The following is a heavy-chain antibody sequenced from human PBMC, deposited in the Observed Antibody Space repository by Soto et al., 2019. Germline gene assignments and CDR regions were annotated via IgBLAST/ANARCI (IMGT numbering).Heavy chain of an antibody. CDR3: AKDYYDFWSGYDYNYYYYGMDV. CDR2: ISGSGGST. CDR1: GFTFSSYA. D-gene: IGHD3-3*01. V-gene: IGHV3-23*01. Sequence: GGSLRLSCAASGFTFSSYAMSWVRQAPGKGLEWVSAISGSGGSTYYADSVKGRFTISRDNSKNTLYLQMNSLRAEDTAVYYCAKDYYDFWSGYDYNYYYYGMDVWGQGTTVTVSS. J-gene: IGHJ6*02.